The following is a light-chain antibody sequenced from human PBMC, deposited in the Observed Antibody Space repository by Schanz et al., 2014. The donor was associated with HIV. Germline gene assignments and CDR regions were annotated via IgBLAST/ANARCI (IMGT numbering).Light chain of an antibody. CDR1: SSDVGGYNY. J-gene: IGLJ2*01. V-gene: IGLV2-11*01. Sequence: QSALTQPRSVSGSPGQSVTISCTGTSSDVGGYNYVSWYQQHPGKAPKLMIYDVSKRPSGVSDRFSGSKSGNTASLTVSGLHAEDEADYYCNSHAGSNTFLFGGGTKLTVL. CDR2: DVS. CDR3: NSHAGSNTFL.